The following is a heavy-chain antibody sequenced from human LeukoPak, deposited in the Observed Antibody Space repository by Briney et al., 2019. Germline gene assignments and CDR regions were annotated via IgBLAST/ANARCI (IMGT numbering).Heavy chain of an antibody. CDR1: GFTFCSYA. J-gene: IGHJ4*02. CDR2: ISGSGGST. V-gene: IGHV3-23*01. Sequence: GGSLRLSCAASGFTFCSYAMSWVPQAPGKGLEWVSLISGSGGSTYYADSVKGRFTISRDNSKNTLFLQMDSLRDEDTAVYYCAKERMTTSCFDYWGQGTLVTVSS. D-gene: IGHD4-11*01. CDR3: AKERMTTSCFDY.